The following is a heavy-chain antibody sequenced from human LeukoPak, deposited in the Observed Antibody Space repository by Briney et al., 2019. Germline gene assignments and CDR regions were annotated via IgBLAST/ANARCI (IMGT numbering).Heavy chain of an antibody. CDR1: GGSISSYY. Sequence: SETLSLTCTVSGGSISSYYWSWIRQPPGKGLEWIGYIYYSGSTNYNPSLKSRVTISVDTSKNQFSLKLSSVTAADTAVYYCASATIFGAACAFDIWGQGTMVTVSS. V-gene: IGHV4-59*01. J-gene: IGHJ3*02. CDR3: ASATIFGAACAFDI. CDR2: IYYSGST. D-gene: IGHD3-3*01.